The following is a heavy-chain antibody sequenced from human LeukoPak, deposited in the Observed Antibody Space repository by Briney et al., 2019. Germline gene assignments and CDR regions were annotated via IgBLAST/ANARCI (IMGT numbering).Heavy chain of an antibody. CDR3: ARAGYCSGGSCYGSDY. CDR1: GFTFSSYW. CDR2: IKQNGGEK. V-gene: IGHV3-7*02. J-gene: IGHJ4*02. Sequence: GGSLRLSCAASGFTFSSYWMTWARQAPGKGLEWVAIIKQNGGEKYYVDSVKDRFTISRDNSKNTLYLQMDSLRAEDTAVYYCARAGYCSGGSCYGSDYWGQGTLVSVSS. D-gene: IGHD2-15*01.